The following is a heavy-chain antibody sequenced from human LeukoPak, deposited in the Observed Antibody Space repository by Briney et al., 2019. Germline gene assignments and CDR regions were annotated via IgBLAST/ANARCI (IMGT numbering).Heavy chain of an antibody. D-gene: IGHD2-2*01. CDR2: ISGSGGST. CDR1: GFTFSSYA. J-gene: IGHJ4*02. V-gene: IGHV3-23*01. CDR3: AKAPIVVPAAYFDY. Sequence: PGGSLRLSRAASGFTFSSYAMSWVRQAPGKGLEWVSAISGSGGSTYYADSVKGRFTISRDNSKNTLYLQMNSLRAEDTAVYYCAKAPIVVPAAYFDYWGQGTLVTVSS.